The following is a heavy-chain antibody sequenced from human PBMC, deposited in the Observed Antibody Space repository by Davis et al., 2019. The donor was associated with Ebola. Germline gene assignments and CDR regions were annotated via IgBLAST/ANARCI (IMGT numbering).Heavy chain of an antibody. V-gene: IGHV1-69*13. CDR2: IIPIFGTA. D-gene: IGHD3-16*01. Sequence: AASVKVSCKASGRTFSSYAISWVRQAPGQGLEWMGGIIPIFGTANYAQKFQGRVTITADESTSTAYMELSSLRSEDTAVYYCARGYHVWGDYYYYGMDVWGQGTTVTVSS. CDR3: ARGYHVWGDYYYYGMDV. CDR1: GRTFSSYA. J-gene: IGHJ6*02.